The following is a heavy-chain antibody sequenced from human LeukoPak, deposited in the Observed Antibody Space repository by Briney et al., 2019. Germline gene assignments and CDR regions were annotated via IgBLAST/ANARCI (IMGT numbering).Heavy chain of an antibody. CDR2: ISGSGGST. D-gene: IGHD3-9*01. CDR1: GFTFSSYA. Sequence: GGSLRLSCAASGFTFSSYAMSWVRQTPGKGLEWVSAISGSGGSTYYADSVKGRFTISRDNSKNTLYLQMNSLRAEDTAVYYCAKDPLDYDILTGHYNTGYWGQGTLVTVSS. V-gene: IGHV3-23*01. CDR3: AKDPLDYDILTGHYNTGY. J-gene: IGHJ4*02.